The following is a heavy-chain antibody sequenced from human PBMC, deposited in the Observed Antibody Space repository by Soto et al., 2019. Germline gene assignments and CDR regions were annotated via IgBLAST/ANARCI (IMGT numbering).Heavy chain of an antibody. J-gene: IGHJ4*02. D-gene: IGHD2-8*01. CDR1: GFTFGDYA. CDR2: IRSKAYGGTT. Sequence: GGSLRLSCTASGFTFGDYAMSWVRQAPGKGLEWVGFIRSKAYGGTTEYAASVKGRFTISRDDSKSIAYLQMSSLKTEDTAVYYCTAGKLYPSLDFDYWGQGTLVTVSS. V-gene: IGHV3-49*04. CDR3: TAGKLYPSLDFDY.